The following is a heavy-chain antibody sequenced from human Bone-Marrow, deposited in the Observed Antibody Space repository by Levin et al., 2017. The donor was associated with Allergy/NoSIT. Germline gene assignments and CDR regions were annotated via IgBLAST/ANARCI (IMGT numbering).Heavy chain of an antibody. Sequence: GESLKISCKVSGYTLAELSRHWVRQAPGKGLEWMGGLDPEDGETLYAQKFQGRVTMTEDTSTDTIYMELSSLTSEDTAVYYCATGSGDYIWGSYRYDTLRYWGQGTLVTVSS. V-gene: IGHV1-24*01. CDR2: LDPEDGET. J-gene: IGHJ4*02. CDR3: ATGSGDYIWGSYRYDTLRY. D-gene: IGHD3-16*02. CDR1: GYTLAELS.